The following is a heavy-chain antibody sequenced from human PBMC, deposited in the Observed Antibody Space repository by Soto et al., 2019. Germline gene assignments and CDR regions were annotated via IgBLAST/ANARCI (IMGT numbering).Heavy chain of an antibody. D-gene: IGHD3-9*01. CDR3: ARDPSIRYFEWFNVFDI. V-gene: IGHV1-69*08. CDR2: IIPVLDTT. J-gene: IGHJ3*02. CDR1: GGTFDTYT. Sequence: SVKVSCKASGGTFDTYTINCVRQAPGQGLEWMGRIIPVLDTTNYAQKFQGRVTITADKSTNTAYMDLSSLTSEDTAVYYCARDPSIRYFEWFNVFDIWGQGTMVTVSS.